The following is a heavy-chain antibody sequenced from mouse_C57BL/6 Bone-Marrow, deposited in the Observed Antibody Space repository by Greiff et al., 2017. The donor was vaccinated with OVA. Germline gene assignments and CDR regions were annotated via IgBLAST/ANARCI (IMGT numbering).Heavy chain of an antibody. J-gene: IGHJ4*01. D-gene: IGHD1-1*01. CDR1: GYSITSGYY. CDR2: ISYDGSN. V-gene: IGHV3-6*01. Sequence: EVKLLESGPGLVKPSQSLSLTCSVTGYSITSGYYWNWIRQFPGNKLEWMGYISYDGSNNYNPSLKNRISITRDTSKNQFFLKLNSVTTEDTATYYCARVLPPYYYGSSSDAMDYWGQGTSVTVSS. CDR3: ARVLPPYYYGSSSDAMDY.